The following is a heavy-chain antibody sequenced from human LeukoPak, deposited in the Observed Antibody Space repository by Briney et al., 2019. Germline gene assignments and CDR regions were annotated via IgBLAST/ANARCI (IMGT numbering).Heavy chain of an antibody. J-gene: IGHJ4*02. D-gene: IGHD6-13*01. CDR3: AKDKLGAGGQSDY. V-gene: IGHV3-33*06. CDR1: GFTFSSYG. CDR2: MWFDGSNI. Sequence: GGSLRLSCAASGFTFSSYGMHWVRQAPGKGLEWVAVMWFDGSNIYYADSVKGRFTISRDNSKNTLYLQMDSLRAEDTAVYYCAKDKLGAGGQSDYWGQGTLVTVSS.